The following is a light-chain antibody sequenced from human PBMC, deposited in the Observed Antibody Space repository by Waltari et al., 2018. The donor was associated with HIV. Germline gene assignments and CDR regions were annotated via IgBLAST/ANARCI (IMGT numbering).Light chain of an antibody. CDR2: GNS. CDR1: SSNIGAGYG. Sequence: QSVLTQPPSVSGAPGQRVTISCTGSSSNIGAGYGVHWYQQLPGTAPKLLIYGNSNRPSGVPDRFSGSKSCTSASLAITGLQAEDEADYYCQSYDSSLSGSVFGGGTKLTVL. CDR3: QSYDSSLSGSV. J-gene: IGLJ3*02. V-gene: IGLV1-40*01.